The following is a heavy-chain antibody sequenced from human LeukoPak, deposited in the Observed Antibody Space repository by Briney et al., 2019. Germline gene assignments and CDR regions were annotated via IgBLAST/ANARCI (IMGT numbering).Heavy chain of an antibody. CDR2: ISGSGGST. CDR3: ATGLYSGSYYGFDY. Sequence: GGSLRLSCTASGFTFGDYAMSWVRQAPGKGLEWVSAISGSGGSTYYADSVKGRFTISRDNSKNTLYLQMNSLRAEDTAVYYCATGLYSGSYYGFDYWGQGTLVTVSS. J-gene: IGHJ4*02. D-gene: IGHD1-26*01. CDR1: GFTFGDYA. V-gene: IGHV3-23*01.